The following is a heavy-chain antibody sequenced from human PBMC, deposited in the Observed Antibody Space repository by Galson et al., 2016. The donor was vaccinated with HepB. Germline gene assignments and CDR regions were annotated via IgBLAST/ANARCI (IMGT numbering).Heavy chain of an antibody. Sequence: SLRLSCAAPGFTFNNYGMTWVRQAPGKGLEVGSSISRSGDSRDYAESVKGRFTISRDNSKNTLSLQINSLRAEDTAVYYCVQGGTAPAVWGKGTPVTVSS. V-gene: IGHV3-23*01. CDR3: VQGGTAPAV. CDR2: ISRSGDSR. J-gene: IGHJ6*04. CDR1: GFTFNNYG.